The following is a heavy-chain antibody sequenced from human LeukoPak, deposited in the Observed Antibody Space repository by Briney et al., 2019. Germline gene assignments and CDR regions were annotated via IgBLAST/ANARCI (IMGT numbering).Heavy chain of an antibody. CDR3: ARTTEGGYTYGYFYYYYMDV. D-gene: IGHD5-18*01. CDR1: GGSISSYY. CDR2: IYYSGST. V-gene: IGHV4-59*01. J-gene: IGHJ6*03. Sequence: SETLSLTCTVSGGSISSYYWSWIRQPPGKGLEWIGYIYYSGSTNYNPSLKGRVTISVDTSKNQFSLKLTSVTAADTAVYYCARTTEGGYTYGYFYYYYMDVWGKGTTVTISS.